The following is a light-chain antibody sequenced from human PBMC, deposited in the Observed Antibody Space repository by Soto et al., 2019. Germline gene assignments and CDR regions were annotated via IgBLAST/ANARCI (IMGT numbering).Light chain of an antibody. CDR1: QSVDRY. V-gene: IGKV3-11*01. CDR2: DAY. Sequence: EVLLTQSPYTLSLSPGETATLSCRASQSVDRYVAWYQQKVGQAPRLLIYDAYTRATGVGARFTGSGSATDFSLTITSLEPEDFAVYYCQQRSNWPPMYTFGQGTKVDIK. CDR3: QQRSNWPPMYT. J-gene: IGKJ2*01.